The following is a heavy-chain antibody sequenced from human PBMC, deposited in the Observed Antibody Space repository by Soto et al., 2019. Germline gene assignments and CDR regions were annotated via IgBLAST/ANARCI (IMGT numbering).Heavy chain of an antibody. V-gene: IGHV4-39*02. Sequence: PSETLSLTCTVSGGSISSSSYYWGWVRQPPGKGLEWIGSIYYSGSTYYNPSLKSRVTISVDTSKNQFSLKLSSVTAADTAVYYCARENPPQAGSYYDSWGQGTLVTVSS. CDR1: GGSISSSSYY. J-gene: IGHJ5*01. CDR3: ARENPPQAGSYYDS. CDR2: IYYSGST. D-gene: IGHD3-10*01.